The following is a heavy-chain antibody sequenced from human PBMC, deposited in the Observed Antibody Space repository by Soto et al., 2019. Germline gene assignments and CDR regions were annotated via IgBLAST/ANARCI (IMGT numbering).Heavy chain of an antibody. J-gene: IGHJ4*02. CDR1: GFTFNSFA. CDR3: ASGTHRVGTTDFDY. V-gene: IGHV3-30-3*01. CDR2: ISYDGNNK. D-gene: IGHD5-12*01. Sequence: GGSLRLSCAASGFTFNSFAMHWVRQAPGKGLEWVAVISYDGNNKYYADSVKGRFTISRDNSKSTLYVQMNSLRVEDTAVYYCASGTHRVGTTDFDYWGQGTLVTVSS.